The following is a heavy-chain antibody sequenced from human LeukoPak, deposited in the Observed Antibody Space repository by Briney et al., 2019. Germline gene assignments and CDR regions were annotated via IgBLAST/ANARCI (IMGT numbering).Heavy chain of an antibody. D-gene: IGHD3-22*01. CDR2: IYYSGST. CDR1: GGSISSGGYY. Sequence: SQTLSLTCTVSGGSISSGGYYWSWIRQHPGKGLEWIGYIYYSGSTYYNPSLKSRVTISVDTSKNQFSLKPSSVTAADTAVYYCAREGYYYDSSGYYGAYYFDYWGQGTLVTVSS. J-gene: IGHJ4*02. CDR3: AREGYYYDSSGYYGAYYFDY. V-gene: IGHV4-31*03.